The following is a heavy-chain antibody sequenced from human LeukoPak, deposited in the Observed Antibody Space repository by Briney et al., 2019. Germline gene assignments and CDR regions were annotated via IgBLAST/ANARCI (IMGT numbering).Heavy chain of an antibody. D-gene: IGHD3-3*01. J-gene: IGHJ4*02. Sequence: SETLSLTCTVSGGSISSYYWSWIRQPPGKGLEWIGYIYYSGSTNYNPSLKSRVTISVDTSKNQFSLKLSSVTAAGTAVYYCARARPVRVTIFGVVPNFDYWGQGTLVTVSS. CDR3: ARARPVRVTIFGVVPNFDY. CDR2: IYYSGST. V-gene: IGHV4-59*01. CDR1: GGSISSYY.